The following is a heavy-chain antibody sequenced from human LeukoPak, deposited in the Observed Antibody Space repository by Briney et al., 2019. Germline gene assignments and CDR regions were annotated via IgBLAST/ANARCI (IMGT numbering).Heavy chain of an antibody. D-gene: IGHD3-3*01. Sequence: ASVKVSCKASGYTFTSYYMHWVRQAPGQGLEWMGIINPSGGSTSYAQKFQGRVTMTRDTPTSTVYMELSSLRSEDTAVYYCARDLAGYYDFWSGFFQHWGQGTLVTVSS. CDR1: GYTFTSYY. V-gene: IGHV1-46*03. CDR3: ARDLAGYYDFWSGFFQH. J-gene: IGHJ1*01. CDR2: INPSGGST.